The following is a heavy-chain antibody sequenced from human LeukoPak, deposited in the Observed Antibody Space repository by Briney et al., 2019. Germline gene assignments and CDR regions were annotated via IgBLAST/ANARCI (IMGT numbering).Heavy chain of an antibody. CDR3: AKVVQVPRQQLVLGGFDY. CDR1: GYTFTSYG. Sequence: SCKASGYTFTSYGISWVRQAPGKGLEWVSAISGSGGSTYYADSVKGRFTISRDNSKNTLYLQMNSLRAEDTAVYYCAKVVQVPRQQLVLGGFDYWGQGTLVTVSS. CDR2: ISGSGGST. D-gene: IGHD6-13*01. J-gene: IGHJ4*02. V-gene: IGHV3-23*01.